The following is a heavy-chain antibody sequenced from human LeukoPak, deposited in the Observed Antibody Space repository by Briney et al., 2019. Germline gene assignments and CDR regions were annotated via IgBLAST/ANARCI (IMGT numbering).Heavy chain of an antibody. CDR1: GFTFSSYE. D-gene: IGHD2-2*01. V-gene: IGHV3-48*03. CDR2: ISTSSSTI. CDR3: ARPSIYYYMDV. J-gene: IGHJ6*03. Sequence: GGSLRLSCAASGFTFSSYEMNWVRQAPGKGLEWVSYISTSSSTIYYADSVKGRFTISRDNAKNSLYLQMNSLRAEDTAVYYCARPSIYYYMDVWGKGTTVTVSS.